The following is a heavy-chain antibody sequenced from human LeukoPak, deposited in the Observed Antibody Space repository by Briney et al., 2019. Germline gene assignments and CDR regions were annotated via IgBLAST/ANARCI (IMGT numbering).Heavy chain of an antibody. CDR3: AKDTPPRRKSSLPGD. CDR1: GFTFSSYG. CDR2: ISYDGSNK. Sequence: GGSLILSCAASGFTFSSYGMHWVRQAPGKGLEGVAVISYDGSNKNYADFVKGRFTISRDNSKNTLYLQMNSLRAEDTAVYYCAKDTPPRRKSSLPGDWGQGTLVTVSS. J-gene: IGHJ4*02. V-gene: IGHV3-30*18.